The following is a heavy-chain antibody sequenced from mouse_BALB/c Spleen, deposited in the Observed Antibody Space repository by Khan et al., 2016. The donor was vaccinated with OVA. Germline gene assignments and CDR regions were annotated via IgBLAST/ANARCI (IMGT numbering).Heavy chain of an antibody. D-gene: IGHD1-1*01. CDR3: ARIYGGDFDY. J-gene: IGHJ2*01. Sequence: VQLKESGPGLVKPSQSLSLTCTVTGYSITSDYAWNWIRQSPGNKLEWMGYISYSGNTKYNPSLKSRISITRDTSKNQFFLQLKSVTTEDTATYYCARIYGGDFDYWGQGTTLTVSS. CDR1: GYSITSDYA. V-gene: IGHV3-2*02. CDR2: ISYSGNT.